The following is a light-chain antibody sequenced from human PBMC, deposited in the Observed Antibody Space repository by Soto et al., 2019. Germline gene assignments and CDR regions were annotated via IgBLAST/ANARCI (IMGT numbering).Light chain of an antibody. V-gene: IGLV2-11*01. CDR3: CSYAGTTWV. Sequence: QSALTQPRSVSGSLGQSVTISCTGTSSDVGGYDYVSWYEQHPGKAPKLMIYDVTKRPSGVPDRFSGSKSGNTASLTVSGLQPDEEADYYCCSYAGTTWVFGGGTKLTVL. CDR2: DVT. J-gene: IGLJ3*02. CDR1: SSDVGGYDY.